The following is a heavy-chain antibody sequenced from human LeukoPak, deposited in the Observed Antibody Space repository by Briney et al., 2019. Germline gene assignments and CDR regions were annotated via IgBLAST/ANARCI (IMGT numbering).Heavy chain of an antibody. CDR2: IYYSGST. V-gene: IGHV4-59*01. CDR1: GGSISSYY. J-gene: IGHJ5*02. CDR3: ARDRIAAAGTNWFDP. D-gene: IGHD6-13*01. Sequence: PSETLSLICTVSGGSISSYYWSWIRQPPGKGLEWIGYIYYSGSTNYNPSLKSRVTISVDTSKNQFSLKLSSVTAADTAVYYCARDRIAAAGTNWFDPWGQGTLVTVSS.